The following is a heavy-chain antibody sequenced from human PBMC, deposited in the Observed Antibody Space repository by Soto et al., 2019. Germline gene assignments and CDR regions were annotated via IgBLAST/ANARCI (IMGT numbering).Heavy chain of an antibody. J-gene: IGHJ4*02. D-gene: IGHD6-19*01. CDR2: LYYNGTT. V-gene: IGHV4-39*01. CDR1: GGSMKSSYYY. CDR3: VEGHYFHGWHPHFDY. Sequence: QLQLQESGPGLVKPSETLSLTCTVSGGSMKSSYYYWGWIRQPPGAGLEWIGSLYYNGTTFYNPSLKSRVTVSIAPSKDQLSLKLRSVTASDTAVYYCVEGHYFHGWHPHFDYGGQGTLVTVSS.